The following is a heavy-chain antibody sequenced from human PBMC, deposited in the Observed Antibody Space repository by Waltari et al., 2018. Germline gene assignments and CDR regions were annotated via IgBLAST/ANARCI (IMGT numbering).Heavy chain of an antibody. CDR2: IWYDGSNK. CDR1: GFTFSSYG. V-gene: IGHV3-33*01. D-gene: IGHD6-13*01. CDR3: ARAGAAAGRFDY. Sequence: QVQLVESGGGVVQPGRSLRLSCAASGFTFSSYGLPWVRQAPGKGLEWVAVIWYDGSNKYYADSVKGRFTISRDNSKNTLYLQMNSLRAEDTAVYYCARAGAAAGRFDYWGQGTLVTVSS. J-gene: IGHJ4*02.